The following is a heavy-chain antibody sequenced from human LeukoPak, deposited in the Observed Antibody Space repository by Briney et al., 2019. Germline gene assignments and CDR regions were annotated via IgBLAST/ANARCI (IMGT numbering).Heavy chain of an antibody. CDR3: AKGWFGELFTLYYFDY. J-gene: IGHJ4*02. Sequence: GGSLRLSCAASGFTFSNYAMHWVRQAPGKGLEYVSGISSNGGSTFYASSVKGRFTISRDNSKNTLYLQMNSLRAEDTAVYYCAKGWFGELFTLYYFDYWGQGTLVTVSS. CDR2: ISSNGGST. CDR1: GFTFSNYA. D-gene: IGHD3-10*01. V-gene: IGHV3-64*01.